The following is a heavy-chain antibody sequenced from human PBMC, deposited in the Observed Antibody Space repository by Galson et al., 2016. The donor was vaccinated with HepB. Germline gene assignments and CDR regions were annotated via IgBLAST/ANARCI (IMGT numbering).Heavy chain of an antibody. J-gene: IGHJ3*02. CDR2: ISGSGGSA. V-gene: IGHV3-23*01. CDR1: GFTFSSYA. D-gene: IGHD3-22*01. Sequence: SLRLSCAASGFTFSSYAMSWVRQAPGKGLEWVSAISGSGGSAYHAASVKGRFAISRDTSKNTLYLQMNNLRAEDTAIYYCEGYSDPFDIWGQGTMVTVSS. CDR3: EGYSDPFDI.